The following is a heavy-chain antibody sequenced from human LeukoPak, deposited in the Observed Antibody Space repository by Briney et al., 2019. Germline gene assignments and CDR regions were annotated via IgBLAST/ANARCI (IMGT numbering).Heavy chain of an antibody. CDR1: GYTFTSYD. J-gene: IGHJ3*02. CDR2: MNPNSGNT. D-gene: IGHD1-26*01. CDR3: ARGPRPYSGSYQEAFDI. Sequence: HGESLKISCKGSGYTFTSYDINWVRQATGQGLEWMGWMNPNSGNTGYAQKFQGRVTITRNTSISTAYMELSSLRSEDTAVYYCARGPRPYSGSYQEAFDIWGQGTMVTVSS. V-gene: IGHV1-8*03.